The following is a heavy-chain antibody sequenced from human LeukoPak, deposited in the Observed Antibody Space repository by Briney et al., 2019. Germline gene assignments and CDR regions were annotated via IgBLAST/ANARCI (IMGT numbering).Heavy chain of an antibody. CDR1: GFTFSSYG. D-gene: IGHD3-3*01. Sequence: GGSLRLSCAASGFTFSSYGMHWLRQAPGKGLQWVTFITYDGSNTYYADSVKGRFTISRDNSKNTLFVQMNNLRLEDTAVYYCAKDQANYDFWSGPAGVSEMWGQGTMVIVSS. V-gene: IGHV3-30*02. CDR2: ITYDGSNT. CDR3: AKDQANYDFWSGPAGVSEM. J-gene: IGHJ3*01.